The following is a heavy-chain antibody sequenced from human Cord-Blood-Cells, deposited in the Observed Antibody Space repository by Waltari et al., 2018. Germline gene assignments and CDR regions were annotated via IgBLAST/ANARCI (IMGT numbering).Heavy chain of an antibody. CDR3: ARAPLRRYSYGHDAFDI. D-gene: IGHD5-18*01. CDR2: INHSGST. J-gene: IGHJ3*02. V-gene: IGHV4-34*01. CDR1: GGSFSGYY. Sequence: QVQLQQCGAGLLKPSETLSLTCAVYGGSFSGYYWSWIRQPPGKGLEWIGEINHSGSTNYNPSLKSRVTISVDTSKNQFSLKLSSVTAADTAVYYCARAPLRRYSYGHDAFDIWGQGTMVTVSS.